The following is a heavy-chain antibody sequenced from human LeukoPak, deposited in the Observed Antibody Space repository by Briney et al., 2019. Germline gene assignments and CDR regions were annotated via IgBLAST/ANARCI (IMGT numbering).Heavy chain of an antibody. CDR3: ARYLHPAFGY. J-gene: IGHJ4*02. V-gene: IGHV4-39*07. CDR1: GGSISSYY. CDR2: IYYSGST. Sequence: SETLSLTCTVSGGSISSYYWGWIRQPPGKGLEWIGSIYYSGSTYYNPSLKSRVTISVDTSKNQFSLKLSSVTAADTAVYYCARYLHPAFGYWGQGTLVTVSS. D-gene: IGHD2-2*01.